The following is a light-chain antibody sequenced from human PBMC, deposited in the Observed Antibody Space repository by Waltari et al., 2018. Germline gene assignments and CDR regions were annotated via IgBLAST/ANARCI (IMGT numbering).Light chain of an antibody. CDR3: SSYTNSGNVV. Sequence: QSALTQPASVSGSPGQAITISCTRTSSDIGRSNYFSWYQQHPGKAPKLVISEVSNRPSGVSNRFSGSKSGNTASLTISGLQAEDGAHYYCSSYTNSGNVVFGGGTKLTVL. V-gene: IGLV2-14*01. J-gene: IGLJ2*01. CDR2: EVS. CDR1: SSDIGRSNY.